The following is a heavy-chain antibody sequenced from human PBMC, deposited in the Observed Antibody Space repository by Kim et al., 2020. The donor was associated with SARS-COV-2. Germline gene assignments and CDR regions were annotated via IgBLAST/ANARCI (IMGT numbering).Heavy chain of an antibody. D-gene: IGHD3-22*01. CDR3: TTDSDSIQDFDS. J-gene: IGHJ4*02. Sequence: YADSIKGRFTISRDDDKKSVFLQMNSLRDEDTAVYYCTTDSDSIQDFDSWSQGTPVTVSS. V-gene: IGHV3-48*02.